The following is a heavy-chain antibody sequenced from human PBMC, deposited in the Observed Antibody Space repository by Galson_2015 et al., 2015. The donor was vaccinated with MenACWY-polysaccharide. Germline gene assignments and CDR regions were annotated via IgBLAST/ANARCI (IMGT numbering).Heavy chain of an antibody. V-gene: IGHV3-30-3*01. D-gene: IGHD2-2*01. CDR1: GFTFSSYA. Sequence: SLRLFCAASGFTFSSYAMHWVRQAPGKGLEWVAVISYDGSDIYYADSVKGRFTISRDNSKNTLYLQMNRLRAEDTAVYYSWATYCSRTSCFGLKDALDIWGQGTTVTVSS. J-gene: IGHJ3*02. CDR2: ISYDGSDI. CDR3: WATYCSRTSCFGLKDALDI.